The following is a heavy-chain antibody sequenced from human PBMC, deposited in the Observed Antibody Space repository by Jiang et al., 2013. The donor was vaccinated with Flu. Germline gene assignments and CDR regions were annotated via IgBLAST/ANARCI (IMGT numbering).Heavy chain of an antibody. CDR3: TTPTGWYGGGFDI. D-gene: IGHD6-19*01. CDR1: GHTLTEFS. Sequence: GAEVKKPGASVKVSCKVFGHTLTEFSMHWVRQAPGKGLEWVGGFDPEEGETIYAQKLKGRVTMTEDTSTDTAYMELSSLTSEDTAVYYCTTPTGWYGGGFDIWGQGTMVTVSS. CDR2: FDPEEGET. J-gene: IGHJ3*02. V-gene: IGHV1-24*01.